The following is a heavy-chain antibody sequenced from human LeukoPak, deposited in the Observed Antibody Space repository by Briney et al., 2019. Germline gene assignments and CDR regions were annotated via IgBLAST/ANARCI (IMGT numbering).Heavy chain of an antibody. D-gene: IGHD3-3*01. CDR3: AGAGYYAFWSGYYTGMFLYGMDV. CDR2: INHSGST. V-gene: IGHV4-34*01. Sequence: SETLSLTCAVYGGSFSGYYWSWIRQPPGKGLEWIGEINHSGSTNYNPSLKSRVTISVDTSKNQFSLKLSSVTAADTAVYYRAGAGYYAFWSGYYTGMFLYGMDVSGQGTTVTVSS. CDR1: GGSFSGYY. J-gene: IGHJ6*02.